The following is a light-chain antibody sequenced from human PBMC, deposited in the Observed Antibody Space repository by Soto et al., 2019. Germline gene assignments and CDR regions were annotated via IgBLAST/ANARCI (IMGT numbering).Light chain of an antibody. V-gene: IGKV3-11*01. CDR2: DAS. J-gene: IGKJ2*01. Sequence: EIVLTQSPATLSLSPGERATLSCRASQSVSSYLAWYQQKPGQAPRLLIYDASNRATGIPARFSGSGSGTDFTLTISSLEPEDFAVYYCQQRRSWPPYTFGQGTKLEIK. CDR3: QQRRSWPPYT. CDR1: QSVSSY.